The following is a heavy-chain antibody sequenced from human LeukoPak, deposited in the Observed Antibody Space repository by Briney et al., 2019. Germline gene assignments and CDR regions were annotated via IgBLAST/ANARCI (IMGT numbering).Heavy chain of an antibody. D-gene: IGHD4-17*01. CDR1: GYTLTDLS. Sequence: ASVKVSCKLSGYTLTDLSMHWVRQAPGKGLEWMGGFDPEDGETIYAQKFQGRVTMTEDTSTDTAYMELSSLRSEDTAVYYCATAIYYGDYGAFDIWGQGTMVTVSS. V-gene: IGHV1-24*01. CDR3: ATAIYYGDYGAFDI. J-gene: IGHJ3*02. CDR2: FDPEDGET.